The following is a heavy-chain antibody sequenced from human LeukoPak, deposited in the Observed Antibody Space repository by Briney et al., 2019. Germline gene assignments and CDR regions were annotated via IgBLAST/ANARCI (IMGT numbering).Heavy chain of an antibody. Sequence: PGGSLRLSCAAPGFTSSDYWMAWVRQSPGKGLEWVANIKQDGNERNYVDSVRGRFTISRDNAKSSLFLQMSSLRVDDTAVYYCARDQGGALDYWGQGSLVTVSS. D-gene: IGHD4-17*01. V-gene: IGHV3-7*01. CDR3: ARDQGGALDY. CDR2: IKQDGNER. J-gene: IGHJ4*02. CDR1: GFTSSDYW.